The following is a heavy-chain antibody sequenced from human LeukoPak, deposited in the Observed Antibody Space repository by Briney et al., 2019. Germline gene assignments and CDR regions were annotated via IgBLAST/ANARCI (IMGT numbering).Heavy chain of an antibody. D-gene: IGHD5-24*01. CDR2: IRYDGSNK. J-gene: IGHJ4*02. CDR3: ARDRDGYNHFDY. V-gene: IGHV3-30*02. CDR1: GFTFSSYG. Sequence: GGSLRLSCAASGFTFSSYGMHWVRQAPGKGLEWVAFIRYDGSNKYYADSVKGRFTISRDNAKNSLYLQMNSLRAEDTAVYYCARDRDGYNHFDYWGQGTLVTVSS.